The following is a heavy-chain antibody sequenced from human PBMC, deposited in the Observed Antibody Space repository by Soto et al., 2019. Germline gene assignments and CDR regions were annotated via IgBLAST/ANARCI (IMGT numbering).Heavy chain of an antibody. CDR3: SRAGGSGWGYYFDY. CDR1: GFTFGDYA. V-gene: IGHV3-49*04. D-gene: IGHD6-19*01. Sequence: GGSLRLSCTASGFTFGDYAMSWVRQAPGKGLECVGFIRNKDYGGTTEYAASVKGRFTISRDDSKSIAYLQMNSLKTEDTAVYYCSRAGGSGWGYYFDYWGQGTLVTVSS. CDR2: IRNKDYGGTT. J-gene: IGHJ4*02.